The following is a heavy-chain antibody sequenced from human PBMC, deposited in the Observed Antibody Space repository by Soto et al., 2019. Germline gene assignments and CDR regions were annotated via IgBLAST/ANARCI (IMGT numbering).Heavy chain of an antibody. D-gene: IGHD2-21*02. J-gene: IGHJ4*02. Sequence: GGSLRLSCAASGFTFSSYAMSWVRQAPGKGLEWVSAISGSGGSTYYADSVKGRFTISRDNSKNTLYLQMNSLRAEDTALYYCAKGATVTYESSNFDYWGQGTLVTVSS. V-gene: IGHV3-23*01. CDR1: GFTFSSYA. CDR3: AKGATVTYESSNFDY. CDR2: ISGSGGST.